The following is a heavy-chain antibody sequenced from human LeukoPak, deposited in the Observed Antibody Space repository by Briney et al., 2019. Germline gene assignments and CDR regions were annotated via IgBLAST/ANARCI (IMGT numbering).Heavy chain of an antibody. CDR3: AKEKTAAAAVGTVGFDP. Sequence: GGSLRLSCAASGFTFSSYAMSWVRQAPGKGLEWVSAISGSGGSTYYADSVKGRFTISRDNSKNTLYLQMNSLRAEDTAVYYCAKEKTAAAAVGTVGFDPWGQGTLVTVSS. J-gene: IGHJ5*02. CDR2: ISGSGGST. V-gene: IGHV3-23*01. D-gene: IGHD6-13*01. CDR1: GFTFSSYA.